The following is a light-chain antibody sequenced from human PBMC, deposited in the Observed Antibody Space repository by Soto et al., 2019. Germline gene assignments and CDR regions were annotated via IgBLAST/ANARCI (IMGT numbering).Light chain of an antibody. CDR1: NNDVGAYNY. CDR3: SSYTSSNTYG. CDR2: DVS. V-gene: IGLV2-14*03. Sequence: QSVLTQPASVSGSPGQSITISCTGTNNDVGAYNYVSWYQQHPGKAPKLMIYDVSNRPSGVSNRFSGSKSGNTASLTISGLQAEDEADYYCSSYTSSNTYGFGTGTKVTVL. J-gene: IGLJ1*01.